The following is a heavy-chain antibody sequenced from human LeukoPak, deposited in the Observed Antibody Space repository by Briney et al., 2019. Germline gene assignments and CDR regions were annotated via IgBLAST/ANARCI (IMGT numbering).Heavy chain of an antibody. CDR2: IYPGAYDI. CDR1: GYSFTSSW. Sequence: GESLKISREGSGYSFTSSWMGWVPQIPGKGLEWVWTIYPGAYDIRYSPSFHGQVTISADKSIATAYLQWSSRKASDTAIYYCARGLYCSGGSCRFDYWGQGTLVTVSS. V-gene: IGHV5-51*01. D-gene: IGHD2-15*01. J-gene: IGHJ4*02. CDR3: ARGLYCSGGSCRFDY.